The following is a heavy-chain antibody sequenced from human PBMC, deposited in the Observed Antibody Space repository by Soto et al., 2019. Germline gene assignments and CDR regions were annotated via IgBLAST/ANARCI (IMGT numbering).Heavy chain of an antibody. CDR2: ITPKFATA. CDR3: ARLRGAVTTPGFMGPLDY. J-gene: IGHJ4*02. D-gene: IGHD1-1*01. Sequence: QVQLVQSGAEVKKPGSSVKVSCKASGGTLSSFTISWVRQAPGQGPEWMGGITPKFATAKYAQKFQGRVTITADESTNTLYMELRSLRSEDTAVYYCARLRGAVTTPGFMGPLDYWGQGTLVTVSS. V-gene: IGHV1-69*01. CDR1: GGTLSSFT.